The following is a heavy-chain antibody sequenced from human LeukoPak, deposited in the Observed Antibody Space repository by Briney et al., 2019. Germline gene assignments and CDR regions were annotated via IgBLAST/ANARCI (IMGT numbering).Heavy chain of an antibody. V-gene: IGHV1-2*02. Sequence: GASVKVSCKASGYSFTDYYIHWVRLAPGQGLEWMGWINPKSGGTHYAQKFQGRVSMTRDTSISTAYMELSSLRSEDTAVYYCARVDGSPDYWGQGTLVTVSS. D-gene: IGHD2-15*01. CDR2: INPKSGGT. CDR1: GYSFTDYY. J-gene: IGHJ4*02. CDR3: ARVDGSPDY.